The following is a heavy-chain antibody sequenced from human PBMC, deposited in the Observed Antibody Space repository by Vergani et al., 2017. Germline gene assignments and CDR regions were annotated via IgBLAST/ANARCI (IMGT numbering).Heavy chain of an antibody. D-gene: IGHD1-1*01. CDR2: ISYDGTQK. Sequence: QVHLVESGGGVVQPGRSLRLSCVVSGFTSSYYGMHWVRQAPGKGLEWVAVISYDGTQKYYAASVKCRFTISRDNSKSTLYQQMNSLRTEDTAVYYCATKSCGTPGCQIGYFREWGQGTLVTVSS. J-gene: IGHJ1*01. CDR1: GFTSSYYG. CDR3: ATKSCGTPGCQIGYFRE. V-gene: IGHV3-30*03.